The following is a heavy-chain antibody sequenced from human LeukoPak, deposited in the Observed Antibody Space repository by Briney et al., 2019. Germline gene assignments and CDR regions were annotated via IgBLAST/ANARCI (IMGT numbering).Heavy chain of an antibody. CDR1: GGSFSGYY. Sequence: SETLSLTCAVYGGSFSGYYWSWIRQPPGKGLEWIGEINHSGSTNYNPSLKSRVTISVDTSKNQFSLKLSSVTAAGTAVYYCARRGLVFGYKDKVSFDPWGQGTLVTVSS. CDR3: ARRGLVFGYKDKVSFDP. V-gene: IGHV4-34*01. CDR2: INHSGST. D-gene: IGHD5-24*01. J-gene: IGHJ5*02.